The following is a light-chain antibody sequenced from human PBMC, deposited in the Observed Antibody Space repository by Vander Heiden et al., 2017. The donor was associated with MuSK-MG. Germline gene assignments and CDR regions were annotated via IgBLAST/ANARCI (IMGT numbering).Light chain of an antibody. CDR1: QSVSSN. V-gene: IGKV3-15*01. CDR2: GAS. Sequence: EILMTQSPATLSVSPGERATLSCRASQSVSSNLAWYQQKPGQAPRLLIYGASTRATGIPARFSGSGSGTEFTLTISSLQSEDFAVYYCQQYNKWPPLTFGGGTKVXIK. J-gene: IGKJ4*01. CDR3: QQYNKWPPLT.